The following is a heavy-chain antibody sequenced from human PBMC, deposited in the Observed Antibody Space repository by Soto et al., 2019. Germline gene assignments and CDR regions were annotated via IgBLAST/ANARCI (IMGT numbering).Heavy chain of an antibody. CDR1: GGTFSSYA. Sequence: SVKVSCKASGGTFSSYAISWVRQAPGQGLEWMGGIIPIFGTANYAQKFQGRVTITADESTSTAYMELSSLRSEDTAVYYCASSYDSSGYYYSANFDYWGQGTLVTVSS. CDR2: IIPIFGTA. V-gene: IGHV1-69*13. CDR3: ASSYDSSGYYYSANFDY. J-gene: IGHJ4*02. D-gene: IGHD3-22*01.